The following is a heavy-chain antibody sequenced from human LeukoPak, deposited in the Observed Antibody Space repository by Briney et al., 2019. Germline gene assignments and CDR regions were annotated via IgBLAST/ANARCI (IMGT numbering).Heavy chain of an antibody. CDR2: IDYEGGTT. CDR3: LSYNSTYPGDH. CDR1: GFTFSSHW. J-gene: IGHJ4*02. Sequence: GGSLRLSCVASGFTFSSHWMHWVRQVPGKGLVWVSRIDYEGGTTDYADSVKGRFTISRDNAKNTMYLQMNSLRAEDTALYYCLSYNSTYPGDHWGQGILVTVSS. V-gene: IGHV3-74*01. D-gene: IGHD2/OR15-2a*01.